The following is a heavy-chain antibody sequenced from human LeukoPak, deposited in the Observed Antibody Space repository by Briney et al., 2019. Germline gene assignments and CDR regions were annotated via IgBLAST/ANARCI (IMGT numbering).Heavy chain of an antibody. CDR1: GFTFSSYA. D-gene: IGHD6-13*01. V-gene: IGHV3-23*01. Sequence: GGSLRLSCAASGFTFSSYAMSWVRQAPGKGLEWVSAISGSGGSTYYTDSVKGRLTISRDNSKNTLYLQMNSLRAEDTAVYYCAKGYLPSGYSSPFPLWGQGTLVTVSS. J-gene: IGHJ4*02. CDR2: ISGSGGST. CDR3: AKGYLPSGYSSPFPL.